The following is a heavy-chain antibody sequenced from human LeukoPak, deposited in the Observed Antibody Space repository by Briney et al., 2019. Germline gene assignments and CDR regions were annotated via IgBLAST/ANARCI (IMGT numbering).Heavy chain of an antibody. J-gene: IGHJ3*02. CDR1: GFTVSSNY. Sequence: PGGSLRLSCAASGFTVSSNYMSWVRQAPGKGLEWVSVIYSGGSTYYADSVKGRFTISRDNSKNTLYLQMNSLRAEDTAVYYCARPGYFDWLLPNDAFDIWGQGTMLTVSS. V-gene: IGHV3-53*01. D-gene: IGHD3-9*01. CDR3: ARPGYFDWLLPNDAFDI. CDR2: IYSGGST.